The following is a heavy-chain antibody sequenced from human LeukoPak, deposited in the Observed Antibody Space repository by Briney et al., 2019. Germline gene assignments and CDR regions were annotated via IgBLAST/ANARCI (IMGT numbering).Heavy chain of an antibody. V-gene: IGHV4-59*01. CDR3: AITRDGYNYDY. Sequence: PSETLSLTCTVSGGSISSYYWSWIRQPPGKGLEWIGYIYYSGSTNYNPSLKSRVTISVDKSKNQFSLKLSSVTAADTAVYYCAITRDGYNYDYWGQGTLVTVSS. CDR2: IYYSGST. CDR1: GGSISSYY. J-gene: IGHJ4*02. D-gene: IGHD5-24*01.